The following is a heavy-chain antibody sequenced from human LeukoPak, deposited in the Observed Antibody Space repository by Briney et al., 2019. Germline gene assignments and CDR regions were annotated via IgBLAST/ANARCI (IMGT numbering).Heavy chain of an antibody. J-gene: IGHJ4*02. Sequence: GGSLRLSCATSGFTFSTSWMHWVRQAPGKGLVWVSRINTDGNTRDYADSVKGRFTISRDNAKNTLYLQMNSLRAEDTAVYYCVRDMGYYDKVWGQGTLVTVSS. V-gene: IGHV3-74*01. CDR3: VRDMGYYDKV. CDR2: INTDGNTR. D-gene: IGHD3-22*01. CDR1: GFTFSTSW.